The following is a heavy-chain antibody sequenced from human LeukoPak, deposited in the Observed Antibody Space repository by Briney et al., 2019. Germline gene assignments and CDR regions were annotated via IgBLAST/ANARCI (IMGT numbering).Heavy chain of an antibody. V-gene: IGHV3-64*01. J-gene: IGHJ4*02. Sequence: GGSLTLSCAASGLTFSTYAMHWVRQGPQKRLEIVSAIASDGDTYYAKTVRGRFTISRDNSKDTLFLQMGSLRTEDMGVYYCLLGWDYWGQGALVSVSS. CDR2: IASDGDT. CDR1: GLTFSTYA. CDR3: LLGWDY. D-gene: IGHD2-21*01.